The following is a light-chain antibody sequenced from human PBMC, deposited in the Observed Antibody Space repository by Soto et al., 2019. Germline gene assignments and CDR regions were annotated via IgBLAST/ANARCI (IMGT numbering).Light chain of an antibody. CDR1: SSDVGAYNY. CDR3: SSKRGRNSYV. CDR2: EVS. V-gene: IGLV2-8*01. Sequence: QSALTQPPSAPGSPGQSVTISCTGTSSDVGAYNYVSWYQQHPGKAPKLMIYEVSKRPSGVPDRFSGSKSGNTAPLTVSGLQTEDEADYYCSSKRGRNSYVFGTGTKLTVL. J-gene: IGLJ1*01.